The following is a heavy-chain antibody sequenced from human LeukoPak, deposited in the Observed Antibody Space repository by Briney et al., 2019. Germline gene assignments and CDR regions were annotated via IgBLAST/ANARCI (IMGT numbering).Heavy chain of an antibody. J-gene: IGHJ3*02. CDR2: ITHSGTT. D-gene: IGHD3-10*01. CDR3: ARNPYYYTSGSYYNSAFDI. Sequence: SETLSLTCTVSGDSISNSRYYWDWNRQPPGKGLGWIGSITHSGTTYYNPSLRSRVTISVDTSKNHFSLKLSSVTAADTAVYYCARNPYYYTSGSYYNSAFDIWGQGTMVTVSS. V-gene: IGHV4-39*02. CDR1: GDSISNSRYY.